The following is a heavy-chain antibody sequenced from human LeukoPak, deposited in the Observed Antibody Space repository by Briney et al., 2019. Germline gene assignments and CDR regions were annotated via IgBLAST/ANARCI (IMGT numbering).Heavy chain of an antibody. Sequence: ASVKVSCKVSGYTLTELSMHWVRQAPGKGLEWMGGFDPEDGETIYAQKFQGRVTMTEDTSTDTAYMELSSLRSEDTAVYYCATAPPYCGGDCYSSFDHWGQGTLVTVSS. D-gene: IGHD2-21*02. J-gene: IGHJ5*02. CDR2: FDPEDGET. V-gene: IGHV1-24*01. CDR1: GYTLTELS. CDR3: ATAPPYCGGDCYSSFDH.